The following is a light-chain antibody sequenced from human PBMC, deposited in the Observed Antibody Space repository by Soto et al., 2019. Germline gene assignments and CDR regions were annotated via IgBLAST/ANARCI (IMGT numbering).Light chain of an antibody. J-gene: IGKJ1*01. Sequence: DIQMPQSPSAMSASVGDRVTITCRATQAIRYYIAWFQQKPGKVPKRLIYAASSLQSGVPSRFSGSASGTEFTLTISSLQPEDFATYYCLQHSTYLWTFGQGTKVEVK. CDR1: QAIRYY. V-gene: IGKV1-17*03. CDR2: AAS. CDR3: LQHSTYLWT.